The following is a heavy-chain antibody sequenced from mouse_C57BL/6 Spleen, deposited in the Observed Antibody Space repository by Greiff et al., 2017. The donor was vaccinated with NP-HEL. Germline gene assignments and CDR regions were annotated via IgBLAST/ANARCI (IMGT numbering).Heavy chain of an antibody. V-gene: IGHV5-6*02. Sequence: DVKLVESGGDLVKPGGSLKLSCAASGFTFSSYGMSWVRQTPDKRLEWVATISSGGSYTYYPDRVKGRFTISRDNSKNTLYLQMSSLKSEDTAMYYCARQDYGSSQFAYWGQGTLVTVSA. CDR2: ISSGGSYT. CDR3: ARQDYGSSQFAY. J-gene: IGHJ3*01. CDR1: GFTFSSYG. D-gene: IGHD1-1*01.